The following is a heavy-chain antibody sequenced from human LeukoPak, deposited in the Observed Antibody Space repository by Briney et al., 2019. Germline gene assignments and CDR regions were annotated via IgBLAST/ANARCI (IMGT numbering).Heavy chain of an antibody. CDR2: IYHSGST. CDR3: ARLQPGTYYDFWSGYYEGLMDY. J-gene: IGHJ4*02. V-gene: IGHV4-4*02. Sequence: SGTLSLTCAVSGGSISSSNWWSWVRQPPGKGLEWLGEIYHSGSTNYNPSLKSRVTISVDKSKNQFSLKLSSVTAADTAVYYCARLQPGTYYDFWSGYYEGLMDYWGQGTLVTVSS. CDR1: GGSISSSNW. D-gene: IGHD3-3*01.